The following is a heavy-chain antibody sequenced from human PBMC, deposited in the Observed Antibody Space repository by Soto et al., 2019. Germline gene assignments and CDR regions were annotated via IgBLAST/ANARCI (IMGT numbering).Heavy chain of an antibody. CDR1: GFTFSTHG. Sequence: GGSLRLSCAASGFTFSTHGMHWVRQAPGKGLEWVAVVSYDGSNKYYADSVKGRFTISRDNSKNTLYLQMNSLKTEDTAVYYCAKDQGSGWSDYWGQGTLVTVSS. V-gene: IGHV3-30*18. CDR3: AKDQGSGWSDY. D-gene: IGHD6-19*01. CDR2: VSYDGSNK. J-gene: IGHJ4*02.